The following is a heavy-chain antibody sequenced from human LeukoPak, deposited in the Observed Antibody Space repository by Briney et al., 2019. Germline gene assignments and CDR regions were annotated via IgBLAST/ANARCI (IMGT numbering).Heavy chain of an antibody. Sequence: GGSLRLSCAASGFTFSSYEMNWVRQAPGKGLEWVSYISSSGSTIYYADSVKGRFTISRDNAKNSLYLQMNSLRAEDTAVYYCAIPGYSTTALRDYYYYGMDVWGQGTTVTVSS. CDR3: AIPGYSTTALRDYYYYGMDV. V-gene: IGHV3-48*03. CDR1: GFTFSSYE. CDR2: ISSSGSTI. D-gene: IGHD3-3*01. J-gene: IGHJ6*02.